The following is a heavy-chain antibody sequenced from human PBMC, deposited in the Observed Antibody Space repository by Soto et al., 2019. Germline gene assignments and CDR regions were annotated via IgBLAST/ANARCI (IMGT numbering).Heavy chain of an antibody. CDR2: ISSGSSSI. CDR1: GFSFSSYS. CDR3: ASPSAYCTGGTCYSLFGF. V-gene: IGHV3-48*01. Sequence: GGSLRLSCAASGFSFSSYSMNWVRQAPGKGLEWVSYISSGSSSIYYADSVKGRFTISRDNAKNSLYLQMNSLRADDTAVYYCASPSAYCTGGTCYSLFGFWGQGTLVTVSS. J-gene: IGHJ4*01. D-gene: IGHD2-15*01.